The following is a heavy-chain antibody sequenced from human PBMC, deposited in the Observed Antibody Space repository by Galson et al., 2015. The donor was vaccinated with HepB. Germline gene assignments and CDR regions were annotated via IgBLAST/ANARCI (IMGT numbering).Heavy chain of an antibody. CDR2: IWYDGSKK. V-gene: IGHV3-33*08. Sequence: SLRLSCAASGFSFSNYGMHWVRQAPGKGREWVAVIWYDGSKKYYADSVKGRFTISRDDFKNRLYLQMNSLRAEDTAVYYCARVKKIKGSDSSSSRADVAFDIWGQGTMVTVSS. D-gene: IGHD3-22*01. J-gene: IGHJ3*02. CDR1: GFSFSNYG. CDR3: ARVKKIKGSDSSSSRADVAFDI.